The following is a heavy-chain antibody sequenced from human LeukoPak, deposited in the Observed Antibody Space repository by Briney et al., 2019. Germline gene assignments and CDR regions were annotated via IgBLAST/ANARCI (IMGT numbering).Heavy chain of an antibody. CDR3: ARRITMVRGVPGAFDI. D-gene: IGHD3-10*01. CDR1: GYTFTGYY. CDR2: INPNSGGT. Sequence: ASVKVSCKASGYTFTGYYMHWVRQAPGQGLEWMGWINPNSGGTNYAQKFQGRVTMTRDTSISTAYMELSRLRSDDTAVYYCARRITMVRGVPGAFDIWSQGTMVTVSS. J-gene: IGHJ3*02. V-gene: IGHV1-2*02.